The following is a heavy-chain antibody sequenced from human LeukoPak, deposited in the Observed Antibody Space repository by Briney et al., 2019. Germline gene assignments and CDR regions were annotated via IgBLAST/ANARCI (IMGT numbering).Heavy chain of an antibody. CDR2: ISSSSSTI. V-gene: IGHV3-48*01. Sequence: GGSLRLSCAASGFTFSSYSMNWVRQAPGKGLEWVSYISSSSSTIYYADSVKGRFTISRDNAKNSLYLQMNSLRAEDTAVYYCARGAQYSSSSLVFDYWGQGTLVTVSS. CDR1: GFTFSSYS. CDR3: ARGAQYSSSSLVFDY. J-gene: IGHJ4*02. D-gene: IGHD6-6*01.